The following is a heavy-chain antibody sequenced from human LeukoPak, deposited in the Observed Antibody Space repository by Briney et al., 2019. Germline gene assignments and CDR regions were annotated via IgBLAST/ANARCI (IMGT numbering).Heavy chain of an antibody. D-gene: IGHD1-1*01. CDR1: GFTFSSYA. J-gene: IGHJ4*02. CDR2: ITGSGGST. CDR3: AKVLPSTGTTYYFDY. V-gene: IGHV3-23*01. Sequence: PGGSLRLSCAASGFTFSSYAMSWVRQAPGKGLEWVSAITGSGGSTYYADSVKGRFTISRDNSKNTLYLQMNSLRAEGTAVYYCAKVLPSTGTTYYFDYWGQGTLVTVSS.